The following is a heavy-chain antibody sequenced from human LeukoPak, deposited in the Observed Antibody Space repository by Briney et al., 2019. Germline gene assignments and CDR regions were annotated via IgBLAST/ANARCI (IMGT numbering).Heavy chain of an antibody. D-gene: IGHD1-26*01. CDR2: IKQDGSEK. CDR3: AKDLLSGRNDY. V-gene: IGHV3-7*03. J-gene: IGHJ4*02. Sequence: GGSLRLSCAASGFTFSSYWMSWVRQAPGKGLEWVANIKQDGSEKYYVDSVKGRFTISRDNAKNSLYLQMNSLRAEDTAVYYCAKDLLSGRNDYWGQGTLVTVSS. CDR1: GFTFSSYW.